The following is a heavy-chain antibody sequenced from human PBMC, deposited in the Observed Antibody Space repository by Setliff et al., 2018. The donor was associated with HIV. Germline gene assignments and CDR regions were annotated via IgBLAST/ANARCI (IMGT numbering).Heavy chain of an antibody. CDR3: GRGSDFD. J-gene: IGHJ4*02. V-gene: IGHV3-7*03. CDR1: GFTFSNYW. D-gene: IGHD3-3*01. CDR2: VKKDGSEK. Sequence: PGGSLRLSCAASGFTFSNYWMSWVRQAPGKGLEWVASVKKDGSEKYYVDSVKGRFTISRDNAKNSLYLQMNSLRAEDTALYYCGRGSDFDWGQGTLVTVSS.